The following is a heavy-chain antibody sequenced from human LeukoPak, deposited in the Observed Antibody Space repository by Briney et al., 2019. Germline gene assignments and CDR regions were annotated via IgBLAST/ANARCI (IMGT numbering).Heavy chain of an antibody. V-gene: IGHV1-2*02. Sequence: ASVKVSCKASGYTFTGYYMHWVRQAPGQGLEWMGWINPNSGGTNYAQKFQGRVTMTRDTSINTAYMELSRLRSDDTAVYYCARDYAAVAGTWTEYWGQGTLVTVSS. D-gene: IGHD6-19*01. CDR2: INPNSGGT. J-gene: IGHJ4*02. CDR3: ARDYAAVAGTWTEY. CDR1: GYTFTGYY.